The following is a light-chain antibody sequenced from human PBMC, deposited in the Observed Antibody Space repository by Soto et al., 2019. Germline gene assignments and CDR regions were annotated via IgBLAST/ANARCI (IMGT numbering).Light chain of an antibody. CDR3: TSYTDSITLYV. Sequence: QSALTQPASVSGSPGQSITISCTGTSSDVGGYNYVSWYQQHPGKAPKLMIYEVSKRPSGVSNRFSGSKSGNTASLTISGLQAEDEADYYCTSYTDSITLYVFGAGTKVTVL. CDR2: EVS. V-gene: IGLV2-14*01. CDR1: SSDVGGYNY. J-gene: IGLJ1*01.